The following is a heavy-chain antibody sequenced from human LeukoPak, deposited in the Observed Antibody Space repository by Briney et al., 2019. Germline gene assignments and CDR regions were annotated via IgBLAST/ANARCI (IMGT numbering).Heavy chain of an antibody. V-gene: IGHV1-2*02. CDR2: INPNSGGT. CDR1: GYTFTGYY. J-gene: IGHJ4*02. CDR3: ARLGSDTGYYDSSGYYLFDY. Sequence: ASVKVSCKASGYTFTGYYMHWVRQAPGQGLEWMGWINPNSGGTNYAQKFQGRVTMTRDTSISTAYMELRRLRSDDTAVYYCARLGSDTGYYDSSGYYLFDYWGQGTLVTVSS. D-gene: IGHD3-22*01.